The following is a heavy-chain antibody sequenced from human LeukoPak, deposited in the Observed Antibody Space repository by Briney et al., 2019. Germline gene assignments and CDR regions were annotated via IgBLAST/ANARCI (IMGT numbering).Heavy chain of an antibody. V-gene: IGHV3-11*04. J-gene: IGHJ4*02. CDR2: ISSSCSTI. CDR3: TRDFAATTSFDY. CDR1: GYTFSHYY. Sequence: GGFVRLSCAASGYTFSHYYMRWIRQAPGKGLEGVSYISSSCSTIYYADSLKGRFTISRDNAKNSLYLQMNSLGAEDSAVSYGTRDFAATTSFDYWGQGTLVTVSS. D-gene: IGHD1-7*01.